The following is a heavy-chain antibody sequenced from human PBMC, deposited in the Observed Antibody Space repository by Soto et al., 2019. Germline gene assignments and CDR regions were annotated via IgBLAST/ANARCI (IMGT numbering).Heavy chain of an antibody. J-gene: IGHJ6*02. Sequence: RGESLKISCKGSGYSFTSYWIGWVRQMPGKGLEWMGIIYPGDSDTRYSPSFQGQVTISADKSISTAYLQWSSLKASDTAMYYCASNGLRYYYGAGSSWDYYGMDVWGQGTTVTVSS. V-gene: IGHV5-51*01. CDR1: GYSFTSYW. CDR2: IYPGDSDT. CDR3: ASNGLRYYYGAGSSWDYYGMDV. D-gene: IGHD3-10*01.